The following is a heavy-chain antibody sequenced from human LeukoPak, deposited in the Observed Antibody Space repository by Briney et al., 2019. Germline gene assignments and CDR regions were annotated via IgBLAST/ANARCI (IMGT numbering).Heavy chain of an antibody. D-gene: IGHD1-26*01. CDR2: VSAYNGKT. J-gene: IGHJ4*02. V-gene: IGHV1-18*01. CDR3: ARGGTYYPCIDY. CDR1: GYTFSTTY. Sequence: ASVRVSRKASGYTFSTTYINWVRQAPGQGLEWMGWVSAYNGKTSYAQKFQGRVTMTTDSSTNTAYMDLTSLTSDDTAVYYCARGGTYYPCIDYWGQGTQVTVSS.